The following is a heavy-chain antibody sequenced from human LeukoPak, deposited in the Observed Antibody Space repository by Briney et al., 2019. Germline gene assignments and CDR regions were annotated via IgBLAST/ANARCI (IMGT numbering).Heavy chain of an antibody. CDR1: GGTFSSYA. V-gene: IGHV1-69*04. J-gene: IGHJ4*02. CDR3: ATETTVRGVIRGFDY. D-gene: IGHD3-10*01. CDR2: IIPILGIA. Sequence: SVKVSCKASGGTFSSYAISWVRQAPGQGLEWMGRIIPILGIANYAQKFQGRVTITADKSTSTAYMELSSLRSEDTAVYYCATETTVRGVIRGFDYWGQGTLVTVSS.